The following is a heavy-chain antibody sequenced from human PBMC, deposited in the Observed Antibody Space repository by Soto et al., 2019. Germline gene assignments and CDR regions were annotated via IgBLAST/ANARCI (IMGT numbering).Heavy chain of an antibody. J-gene: IGHJ5*02. CDR2: IYSSGPT. D-gene: IGHD6-25*01. Sequence: EVQLVESGGGLIQPGGSLRLSCAASGLTVNNNYMNWVRQPPGKGLEWVAVIYSSGPTYYADSVKGRFTISRDTVKNIVYLQMNSLRVDDTAMYYCARDKTQAAGWFDPWGQGTQVTVSS. CDR1: GLTVNNNY. CDR3: ARDKTQAAGWFDP. V-gene: IGHV3-53*02.